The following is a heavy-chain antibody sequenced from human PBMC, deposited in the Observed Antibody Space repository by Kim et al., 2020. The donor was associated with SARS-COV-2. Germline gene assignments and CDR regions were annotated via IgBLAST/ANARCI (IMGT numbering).Heavy chain of an antibody. J-gene: IGHJ6*02. Sequence: GGSLRLSCAVSGFTFSSYWMHWVRQAPGKGLVWVSRINSDGSSTGYADSVEGRFTISRDNAKNTMSLQMNSLRAEDTAVYYCTSEGGGDRYYYGMDVWG. CDR3: TSEGGGDRYYYGMDV. V-gene: IGHV3-74*01. CDR1: GFTFSSYW. D-gene: IGHD2-21*01. CDR2: INSDGSST.